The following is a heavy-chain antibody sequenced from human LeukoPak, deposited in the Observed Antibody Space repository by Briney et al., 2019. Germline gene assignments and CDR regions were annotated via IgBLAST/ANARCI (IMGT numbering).Heavy chain of an antibody. CDR1: GYTFTSFY. V-gene: IGHV1-46*01. CDR2: INPSGGST. D-gene: IGHD3-22*01. CDR3: ARGYYDSSGYYYSFDY. Sequence: ASVKVSCKASGYTFTSFYMQWVRQAPGQGLEWMGIINPSGGSTSYAQKFHGRVTMTRDTSTSTVYMELSSLRSEDTAVYYFARGYYDSSGYYYSFDYWGQGTLVTVSS. J-gene: IGHJ4*02.